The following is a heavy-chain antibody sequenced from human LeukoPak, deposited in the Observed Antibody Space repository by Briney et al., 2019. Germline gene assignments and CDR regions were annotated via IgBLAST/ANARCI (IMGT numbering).Heavy chain of an antibody. CDR1: VFPFSILC. CDR2: IKSKTGGGTE. V-gene: IGHV3-15*01. D-gene: IGHD4-17*01. CDR3: TAYGDYEGLSDY. Sequence: GGSLRLSPAASVFPFSILCMSGVRHARGRRRGCGERIKSKTGGGTEEYAEAVQGRITISRDDTKNTLYLQMNSLKNEAAPVYYCTAYGDYEGLSDYWGQGTLVTVSS. J-gene: IGHJ4*02.